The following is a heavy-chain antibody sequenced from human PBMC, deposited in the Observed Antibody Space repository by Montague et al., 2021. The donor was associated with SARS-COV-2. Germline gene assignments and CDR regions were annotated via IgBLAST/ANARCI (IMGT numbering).Heavy chain of an antibody. CDR2: ISYDGSNK. D-gene: IGHD1-26*01. CDR3: ARSLSGSYWGAFDI. CDR1: GFTFSRYA. J-gene: IGHJ3*02. Sequence: SLRLSCAASGFTFSRYAMHWVRQAPGKGLEWVAVISYDGSNKYYVDSVKGRFTISRDNSKNTLYLQMNSLRAEDTAVYYCARSLSGSYWGAFDIWGQGTMVTVSS. V-gene: IGHV3-30*04.